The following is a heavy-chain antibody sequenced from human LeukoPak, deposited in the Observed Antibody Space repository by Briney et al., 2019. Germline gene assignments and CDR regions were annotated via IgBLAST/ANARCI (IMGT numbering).Heavy chain of an antibody. V-gene: IGHV4-39*07. CDR1: GGSISSSSYY. D-gene: IGHD2/OR15-2a*01. CDR3: ARNADYCLDY. Sequence: SETLSLTCTVSGGSISSSSYYWGWIRQPPGKGLEWIGEISQSGNPNYNPSLKSRVTISVDKSKNQFSLKLTSVTAADTAVYSCARNADYCLDYWGQGILVTVSS. CDR2: ISQSGNP. J-gene: IGHJ4*02.